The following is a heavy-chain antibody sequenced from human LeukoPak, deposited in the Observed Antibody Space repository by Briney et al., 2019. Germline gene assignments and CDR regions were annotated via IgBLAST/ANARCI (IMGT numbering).Heavy chain of an antibody. J-gene: IGHJ4*02. CDR1: GFTFDDYA. CDR3: AREPPYSNSWTDFDS. V-gene: IGHV3-23*01. Sequence: HPGGSLRLSCAASGFTFDDYAMTWVRQAPGKGLEWVSTISDGGSVTYYADSVKGRFTISRDNAKNSLFLQMNSLRAEDTAVYYCAREPPYSNSWTDFDSWGQGTLVTVSS. CDR2: ISDGGSVT. D-gene: IGHD6-13*01.